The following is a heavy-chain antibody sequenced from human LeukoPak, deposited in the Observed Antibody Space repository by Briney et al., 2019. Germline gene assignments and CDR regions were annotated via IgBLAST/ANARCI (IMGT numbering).Heavy chain of an antibody. CDR3: ARDPDWLDYFDY. J-gene: IGHJ4*02. D-gene: IGHD3-9*01. Sequence: GGSLRLSCAASGFTFSSYAMHWVRQAPGKGLEWVAVISYDGSNKYYADSVKGRFTISRDNSKNTPYLQMNSLRAEDTAVYYCARDPDWLDYFDYWGQGTLVTVSS. CDR1: GFTFSSYA. V-gene: IGHV3-30*04. CDR2: ISYDGSNK.